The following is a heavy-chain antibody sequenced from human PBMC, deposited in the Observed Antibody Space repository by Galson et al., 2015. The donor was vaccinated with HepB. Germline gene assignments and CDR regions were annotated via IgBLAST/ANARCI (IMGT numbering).Heavy chain of an antibody. Sequence: SLRLSCAAFGFTFSSYAMHWVRQAPGKGLEWVVVISYDGSNKYYADSVKGRFTISRDNSKNTLYLQMNSLRAEDTAVYHCASRRPPTQTTVTTNYWGQGTLVTVSS. CDR1: GFTFSSYA. V-gene: IGHV3-30-3*01. D-gene: IGHD4-17*01. CDR3: ASRRPPTQTTVTTNY. J-gene: IGHJ4*02. CDR2: ISYDGSNK.